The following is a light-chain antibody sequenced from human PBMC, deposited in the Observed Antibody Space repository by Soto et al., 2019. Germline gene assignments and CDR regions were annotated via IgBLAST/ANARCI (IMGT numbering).Light chain of an antibody. V-gene: IGKV3-15*01. J-gene: IGKJ2*01. CDR2: GAS. Sequence: ETVMTQSPATLSVSPGETVTLSCRASQSVSSNLAWYQQKRGQAPRLLIYGASTRATGIPVRFSGSGSGTEFTLTISSLQSEDFAVYYCQQYNNWPPYTFGQGTKLEIK. CDR3: QQYNNWPPYT. CDR1: QSVSSN.